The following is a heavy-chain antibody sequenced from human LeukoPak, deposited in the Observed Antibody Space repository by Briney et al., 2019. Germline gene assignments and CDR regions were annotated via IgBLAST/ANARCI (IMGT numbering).Heavy chain of an antibody. CDR3: AREELGYYYDSSGYYSDY. V-gene: IGHV3-21*01. CDR1: GFTFSNAW. Sequence: PGGSLRLSCAASGFTFSNAWMSWVRQAPGKGLEWVSSISSSSSYIYYADSVKGRFTISRDNAKNSLYLQMNSLRAEDTAVYYCAREELGYYYDSSGYYSDYWGQGTLVTVSS. CDR2: ISSSSSYI. D-gene: IGHD3-22*01. J-gene: IGHJ4*02.